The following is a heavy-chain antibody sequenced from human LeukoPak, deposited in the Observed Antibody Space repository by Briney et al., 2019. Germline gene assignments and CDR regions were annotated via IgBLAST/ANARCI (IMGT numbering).Heavy chain of an antibody. J-gene: IGHJ4*02. D-gene: IGHD3-3*01. Sequence: GASVKVSCKASGYTFTGYYMHWVRQAPGQGLEWMGWINPNSGGTNYAQKFQGRVTMTRDTSISTAYMELSRLRPDDTAVYYCARVRAHFGVVNPGFDYWGQGTLVTVSS. CDR1: GYTFTGYY. CDR2: INPNSGGT. V-gene: IGHV1-2*02. CDR3: ARVRAHFGVVNPGFDY.